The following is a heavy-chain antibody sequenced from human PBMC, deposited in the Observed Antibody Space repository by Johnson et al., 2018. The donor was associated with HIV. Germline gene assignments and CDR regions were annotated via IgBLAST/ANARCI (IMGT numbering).Heavy chain of an antibody. Sequence: QVQLVESGGGVVRPGRSLRLSCAASGFIFSTYGMHWVRQAPGKGLEWVAVMRYDGSNKYYADSVKGRFTISRDNSKNKLYLQMNSLRAEDTAVYYCAKCFWGSSLIYVFDIWGQGTMVTVSS. V-gene: IGHV3-33*06. CDR2: MRYDGSNK. CDR1: GFIFSTYG. D-gene: IGHD6-13*01. CDR3: AKCFWGSSLIYVFDI. J-gene: IGHJ3*02.